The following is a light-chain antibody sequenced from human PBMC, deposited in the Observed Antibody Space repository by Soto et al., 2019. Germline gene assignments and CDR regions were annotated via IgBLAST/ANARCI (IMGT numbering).Light chain of an antibody. Sequence: QSVLTQPPSASGTPGQRVTISCSGSSSNIGGNTVNWYQQLPGTAPKLLIYNNNQRPSGVPDRFSGSKSGTSASLAISGLQSEDEADYYCATWDDSRNKVFGTGTKVTV. V-gene: IGLV1-44*01. CDR1: SSNIGGNT. J-gene: IGLJ1*01. CDR3: ATWDDSRNKV. CDR2: NNN.